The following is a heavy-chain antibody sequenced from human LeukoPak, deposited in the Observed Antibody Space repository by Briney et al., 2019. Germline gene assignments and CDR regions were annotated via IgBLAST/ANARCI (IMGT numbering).Heavy chain of an antibody. CDR3: AKDPVAAAGSGTSYFDY. V-gene: IGHV3-23*01. CDR2: ISGSGGST. D-gene: IGHD6-13*01. CDR1: GFTFSNHA. Sequence: GGSLRLSCAASGFTFSNHAMTWVRQAPGKGLEWVSAISGSGGSTYYADSVKGRFTISRDNSKNTLYLQMNSLRAEDTAVYYCAKDPVAAAGSGTSYFDYWGQGTLVTVSS. J-gene: IGHJ4*02.